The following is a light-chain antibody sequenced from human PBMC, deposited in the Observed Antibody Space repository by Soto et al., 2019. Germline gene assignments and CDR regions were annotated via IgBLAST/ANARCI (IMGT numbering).Light chain of an antibody. CDR2: AAS. CDR3: QHYNSYSRT. V-gene: IGKV1-9*01. Sequence: IQLTQSPSSLSASVVYSVTITCRASQGITNYLAWYQQKPGKAPKLLIYAASTLQRGVPSRFSGSRSGTDFTLTISYLQPEDFATYYCQHYNSYSRTFGQGTKVDIK. CDR1: QGITNY. J-gene: IGKJ1*01.